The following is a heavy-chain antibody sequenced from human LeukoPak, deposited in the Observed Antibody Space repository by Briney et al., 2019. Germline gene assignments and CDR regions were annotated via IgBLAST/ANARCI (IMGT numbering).Heavy chain of an antibody. J-gene: IGHJ5*02. CDR1: GYTFTSYG. CDR2: INPNSGGT. D-gene: IGHD3-10*01. CDR3: ARGSRLWFGELSPRSHWFDP. V-gene: IGHV1-2*02. Sequence: ASVKVSCKASGYTFTSYGISWVRQAPGQGLEWMGWINPNSGGTNYAQKFQGRVTMTRDTSISTAYMELSSLRSEDTAVYYCARGSRLWFGELSPRSHWFDPWGQGTLVTVSS.